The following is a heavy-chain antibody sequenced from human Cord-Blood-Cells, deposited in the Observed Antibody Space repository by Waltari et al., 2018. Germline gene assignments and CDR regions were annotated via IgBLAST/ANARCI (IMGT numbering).Heavy chain of an antibody. Sequence: QVQLQQWGAGLLKPSETLSLTCAVYGGSFSGYYWSWIRQPPGKGLEWIGEINHRGSTNDNPSLKSRVTISVDTSKNQFSLKLSSVTAADTAVYYCARVRGVVIAIDYWGQGTLVTVSS. D-gene: IGHD2-21*01. CDR3: ARVRGVVIAIDY. CDR2: INHRGST. CDR1: GGSFSGYY. J-gene: IGHJ4*02. V-gene: IGHV4-34*01.